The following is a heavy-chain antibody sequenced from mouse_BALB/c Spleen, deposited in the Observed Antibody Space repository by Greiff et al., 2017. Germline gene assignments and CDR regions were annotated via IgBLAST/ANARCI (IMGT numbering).Heavy chain of an antibody. Sequence: VQLQQSGPELVKPGASVKMSCKASGYTFTSYVMHWVKQKPGQGLEWIGYINPYNDGTKYNEKFKGKATLTSDKSSSTAYMELSSLTSEDSAVYYCARSDDYGYWYFDVWGAGTTVTVSS. J-gene: IGHJ1*01. D-gene: IGHD2-4*01. CDR2: INPYNDGT. CDR3: ARSDDYGYWYFDV. V-gene: IGHV1-14*01. CDR1: GYTFTSYV.